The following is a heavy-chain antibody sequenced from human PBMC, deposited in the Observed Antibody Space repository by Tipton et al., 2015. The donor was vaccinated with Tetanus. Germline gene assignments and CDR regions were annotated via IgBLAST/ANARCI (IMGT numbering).Heavy chain of an antibody. CDR3: ARRSVSARFDD. CDR1: GHSIGSGGYH. Sequence: TLSLTCTVSGHSIGSGGYHWSWIRQHPGKGLEWIGYIYYTGNTYYNPSLKSRVTISVDTSKNQFSLKLSSVTAADTAVYYCARRSVSARFDDWGQGTLVTVSS. V-gene: IGHV4-31*03. D-gene: IGHD6-6*01. J-gene: IGHJ4*02. CDR2: IYYTGNT.